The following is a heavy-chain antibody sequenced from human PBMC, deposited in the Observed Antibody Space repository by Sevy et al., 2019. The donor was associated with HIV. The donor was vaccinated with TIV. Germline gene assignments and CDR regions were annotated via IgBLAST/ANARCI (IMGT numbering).Heavy chain of an antibody. V-gene: IGHV4-59*01. D-gene: IGHD3-22*01. CDR2: ILYSGST. CDR3: ARDNAMMGRNGRAFDI. CDR1: GDSMNTYY. Sequence: SETLSLTCTVTGDSMNTYYWAWIRQPPGKSLEWVGYILYSGSTEYSPSLKSRVTMALDKSKNEVSLRLSSVTAADTAVYYCARDNAMMGRNGRAFDIWGQGTMVTVSS. J-gene: IGHJ3*02.